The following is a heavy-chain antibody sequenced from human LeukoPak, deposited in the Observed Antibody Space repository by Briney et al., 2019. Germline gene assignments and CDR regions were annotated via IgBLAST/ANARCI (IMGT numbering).Heavy chain of an antibody. CDR1: GFTFSSYA. CDR3: ARDPSPVVSATNIGYFLH. D-gene: IGHD2-21*01. Sequence: PGGSLRLSCAASGFTFSSYAMSWVRQAPGKGLEWVSAISGSGGSTYYADSVKGRFTISRDNSKNTLYLQMNSLRAEDTAVYYCARDPSPVVSATNIGYFLHWGQGTLVTVSS. V-gene: IGHV3-23*01. J-gene: IGHJ1*01. CDR2: ISGSGGST.